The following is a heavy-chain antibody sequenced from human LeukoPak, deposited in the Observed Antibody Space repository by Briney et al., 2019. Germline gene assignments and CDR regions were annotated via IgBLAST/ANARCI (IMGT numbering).Heavy chain of an antibody. J-gene: IGHJ4*02. D-gene: IGHD6-13*01. Sequence: GGSLRLSCAASGFTFSTYWIHWVRQAPGKGLVWVSYIKSDGSATNYADSVKGRFTISRDNAKNTVYLHLNSLRVEDTAVYYCVRDSSKWYYDSWGQGSLVTVSS. CDR3: VRDSSKWYYDS. CDR2: IKSDGSAT. CDR1: GFTFSTYW. V-gene: IGHV3-74*01.